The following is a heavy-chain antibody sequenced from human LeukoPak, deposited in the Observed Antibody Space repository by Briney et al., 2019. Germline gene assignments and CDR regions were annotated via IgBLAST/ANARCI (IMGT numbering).Heavy chain of an antibody. V-gene: IGHV4-39*07. CDR3: ARAHGGYVPIDY. CDR1: GGSISSSSYY. D-gene: IGHD5-12*01. J-gene: IGHJ4*02. Sequence: PSETLSLTCTVSGGSISSSSYYWGWIRQPPGKGLEWIGSIYYSGSTYSNPSLKTRVTISVDTSKNQFSLKLSSVTAADTAVYYCARAHGGYVPIDYWGQGTLVTVSS. CDR2: IYYSGST.